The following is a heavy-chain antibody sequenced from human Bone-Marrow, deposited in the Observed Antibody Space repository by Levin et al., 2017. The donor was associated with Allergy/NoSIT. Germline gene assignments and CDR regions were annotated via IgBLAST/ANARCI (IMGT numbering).Heavy chain of an antibody. V-gene: IGHV3-48*04. CDR1: GFSFSSYS. CDR3: ARGRHDYVWKSDQDFDY. Sequence: GGSLRLSCAASGFSFSSYSMNWVRQAPGKGLEWVSYISSISSPIYYADSVKGRFSISRDNAKNSLFLQMNSLRAEDTAVYYCARGRHDYVWKSDQDFDYWGQGTLVTVSS. J-gene: IGHJ4*02. D-gene: IGHD3-16*01. CDR2: ISSISSPI.